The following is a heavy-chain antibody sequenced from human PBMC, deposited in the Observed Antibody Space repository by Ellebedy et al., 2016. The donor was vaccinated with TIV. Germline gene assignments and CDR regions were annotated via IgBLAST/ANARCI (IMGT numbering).Heavy chain of an antibody. Sequence: MPGGSLRLSCTVSGGSISSYYWSWIRQPPGKGLEWIGYIYYSGSTNYNPSLKSRVTISVDTSKNQFSLKLSSVTAADTAVYYCATVPGGYFDYWGQGTLVTVSS. D-gene: IGHD3-10*01. CDR3: ATVPGGYFDY. CDR1: GGSISSYY. J-gene: IGHJ4*02. V-gene: IGHV4-59*08. CDR2: IYYSGST.